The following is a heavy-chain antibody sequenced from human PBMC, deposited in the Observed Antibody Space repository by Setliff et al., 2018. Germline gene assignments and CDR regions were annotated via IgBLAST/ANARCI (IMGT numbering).Heavy chain of an antibody. V-gene: IGHV3-23*01. Sequence: PGESLKISCVASGFTFGAYTLTWVRQAPGKGLEFVSGVDQGANTYYGDSVKGRFTISRDNSQNTVYLQMTNLRVEDTAIYYCAKDRAPDGKWDFDSSGPGILVTVSS. J-gene: IGHJ4*02. D-gene: IGHD2-8*01. CDR3: AKDRAPDGKWDFDS. CDR2: VDQGANT. CDR1: GFTFGAYT.